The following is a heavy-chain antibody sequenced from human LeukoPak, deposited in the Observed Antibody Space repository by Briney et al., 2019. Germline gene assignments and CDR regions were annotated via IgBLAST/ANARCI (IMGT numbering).Heavy chain of an antibody. CDR1: GGSISSSSYY. CDR3: ARVKSSWAKAFDI. Sequence: SETLSLTCTVSGGSISSSSYYWGWIRQPPGKGLEWIGSIYYSGSTYYNPSLKSRVTISVDTSKNQFSLKLSSVTAADTAVYYCARVKSSWAKAFDIWGQGTMVTVSS. CDR2: IYYSGST. D-gene: IGHD6-13*01. V-gene: IGHV4-39*07. J-gene: IGHJ3*02.